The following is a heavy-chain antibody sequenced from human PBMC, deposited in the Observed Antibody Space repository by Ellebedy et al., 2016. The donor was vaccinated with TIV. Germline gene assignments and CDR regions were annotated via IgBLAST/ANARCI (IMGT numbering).Heavy chain of an antibody. J-gene: IGHJ4*02. Sequence: GGSLRLSCAASGFTFSLYGMQWVRQAPGTGLEWVAVIWYDGTKKFYAESVKGRFTISRDNSKNTLYLQMNSLRAEDTAVYHCARDPGIAEAGTVPPNIAFDLWGQGTRVTVSS. CDR1: GFTFSLYG. V-gene: IGHV3-33*01. D-gene: IGHD6-19*01. CDR3: ARDPGIAEAGTVPPNIAFDL. CDR2: IWYDGTKK.